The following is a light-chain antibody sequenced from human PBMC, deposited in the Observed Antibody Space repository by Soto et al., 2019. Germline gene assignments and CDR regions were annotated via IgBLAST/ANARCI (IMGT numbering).Light chain of an antibody. Sequence: QSVLTQPPSVSGAPGQRVTISCTGSSSNIGAGYDVHWYQQLPGTAPKLLIYGNSNRPSGVPDRFSGSKSGTSASLALTGLQAEDEADYYCQSYASSLSCQVVFDGGTKLTVL. CDR1: SSNIGAGYD. CDR3: QSYASSLSCQVV. J-gene: IGLJ2*01. V-gene: IGLV1-40*01. CDR2: GNS.